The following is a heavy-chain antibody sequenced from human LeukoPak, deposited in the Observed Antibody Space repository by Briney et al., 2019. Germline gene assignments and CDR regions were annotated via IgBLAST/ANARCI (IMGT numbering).Heavy chain of an antibody. J-gene: IGHJ5*02. CDR1: GYRFTSYW. V-gene: IGHV5-51*01. CDR2: IYPGDSDT. D-gene: IGHD3-9*01. Sequence: GESLKISCKGSGYRFTSYWIGWVRQMPGKGLEWMGIIYPGDSDTRYSPSFQGQVTISADKSISTAYLQWSSLKASDTAMYYCARTNYDILTGYPNWFDPWGQGTLVTVSS. CDR3: ARTNYDILTGYPNWFDP.